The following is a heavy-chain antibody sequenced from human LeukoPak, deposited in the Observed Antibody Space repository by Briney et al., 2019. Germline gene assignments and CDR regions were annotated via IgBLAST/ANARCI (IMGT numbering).Heavy chain of an antibody. V-gene: IGHV4-59*08. CDR3: ARMPAATLFDY. CDR2: IYNSGST. J-gene: IGHJ4*02. D-gene: IGHD2-15*01. CDR1: GGSISSYY. Sequence: SETLSLTCTVSGGSISSYYWSWIRQPPGKGLEWIGYIYNSGSTNYNPSLKSRVTISVDTSKNQFSLKLSSVTAADTAVYYCARMPAATLFDYWGQGTLVTVSS.